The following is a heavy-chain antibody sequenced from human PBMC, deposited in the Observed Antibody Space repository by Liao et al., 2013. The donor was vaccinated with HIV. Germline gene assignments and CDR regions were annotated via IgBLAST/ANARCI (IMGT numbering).Heavy chain of an antibody. V-gene: IGHV4-4*07. J-gene: IGHJ2*01. D-gene: IGHD7-27*01. CDR2: FYSTGRS. CDR1: GGSISSYY. CDR3: ARRRKGDWGYIDL. Sequence: QVQLHESGPGLVRPSETLSLTCTVSGGSISSYYWHWIRQPAGKGLEWIGRFYSTGRSDYNPSLKSRVTMSVDTSKNQFSVRLKSVTAADTAVYYCARRRKGDWGYIDLWGRGTLVTVSS.